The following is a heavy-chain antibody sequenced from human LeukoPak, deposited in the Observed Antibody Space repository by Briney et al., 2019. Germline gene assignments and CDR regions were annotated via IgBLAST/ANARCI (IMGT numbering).Heavy chain of an antibody. J-gene: IGHJ4*02. CDR1: SGSISSSSYY. CDR3: ARGFYDILTGYYISFDY. V-gene: IGHV4-39*07. CDR2: IYYSGSI. Sequence: PSETLSLTCTVSSGSISSSSYYWGWIREPPGKGREWIGRIYYSGSIYYNPSLKSRVTISVDTSKNQFSLKLSSVTAADTAVYYCARGFYDILTGYYISFDYWGQGTLVTVSS. D-gene: IGHD3-9*01.